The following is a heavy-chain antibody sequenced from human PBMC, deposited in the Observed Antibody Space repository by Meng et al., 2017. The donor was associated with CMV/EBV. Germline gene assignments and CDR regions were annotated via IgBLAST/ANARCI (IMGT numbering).Heavy chain of an antibody. J-gene: IGHJ6*02. CDR2: IYPGDSDT. Sequence: SCKESGYSFTVCWIGWVRQMPGKGLEWMGIIYPGDSDTRYSPSFQGQVPIPAAKSISTDYLQWSSLKASDTAMYYCARQSGEGVVVPAAIRYYYGMDVWGQGTTVTVSS. CDR1: GYSFTVCW. CDR3: ARQSGEGVVVPAAIRYYYGMDV. D-gene: IGHD2-2*01. V-gene: IGHV5-51*01.